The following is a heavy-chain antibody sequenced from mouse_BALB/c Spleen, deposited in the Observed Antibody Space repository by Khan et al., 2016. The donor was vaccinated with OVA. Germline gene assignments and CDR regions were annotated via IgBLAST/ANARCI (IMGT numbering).Heavy chain of an antibody. CDR2: ISYGGST. CDR3: ARKNYYGYAMDY. Sequence: EVQLQESGPGLVKPSQSLSLTCTVTGYSITSDYAWDWLRQFPGNKLEWMGYISYGGSTSHNPSLKSRISITRDTSKNQFFLKLNSVTTEDTAKYYCARKNYYGYAMDYWGQGTSVTVSS. J-gene: IGHJ4*01. D-gene: IGHD1-1*01. V-gene: IGHV3-2*02. CDR1: GYSITSDYA.